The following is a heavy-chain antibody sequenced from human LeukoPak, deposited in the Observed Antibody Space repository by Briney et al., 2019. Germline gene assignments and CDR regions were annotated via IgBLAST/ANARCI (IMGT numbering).Heavy chain of an antibody. CDR3: AKDGGYEVTTMVDY. D-gene: IGHD4-11*01. CDR1: GFTFSSYA. J-gene: IGHJ4*02. Sequence: PGGSLRLSCAASGFTFSSYAMSWVSQAPGKGLEWVSAISGSGGSTYYADSVKGRFTISRDNSKNTLYLQMNSLRAEDTAVYYCAKDGGYEVTTMVDYWGQGTLVTVSS. CDR2: ISGSGGST. V-gene: IGHV3-23*01.